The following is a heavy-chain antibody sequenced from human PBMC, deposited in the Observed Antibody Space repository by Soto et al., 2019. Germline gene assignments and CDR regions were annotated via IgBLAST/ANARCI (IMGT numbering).Heavy chain of an antibody. V-gene: IGHV4-59*01. CDR3: ARGRDIVVVPAAMEVGYFDY. D-gene: IGHD2-2*01. J-gene: IGHJ4*02. CDR2: IYYSGST. Sequence: PSETLPLTCTVSGCSISSYYWSWIRQPPGKGLEWIGYIYYSGSTNYNPSLKSRVTISVDTSKNQFSLKLSSVTAADTAVYYCARGRDIVVVPAAMEVGYFDYWGQGTLVTVSS. CDR1: GCSISSYY.